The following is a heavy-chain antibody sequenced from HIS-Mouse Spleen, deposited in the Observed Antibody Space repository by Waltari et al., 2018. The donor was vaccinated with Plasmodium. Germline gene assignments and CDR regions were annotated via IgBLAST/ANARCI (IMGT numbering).Heavy chain of an antibody. CDR2: INPNRGGT. V-gene: IGHV1-2*02. Sequence: QVQLVQSGAEVKKPGASVKVSCKASGYTFTGYYMHWVRQAPGQGRGWRGWINPNRGGTNDAQKFQGRVPMTRDTSISTAYMELSRLRSDDTAVYYCARVLGYKAAAGTFVEYFQHWGQGTLVTVSS. CDR1: GYTFTGYY. CDR3: ARVLGYKAAAGTFVEYFQH. J-gene: IGHJ1*01. D-gene: IGHD6-13*01.